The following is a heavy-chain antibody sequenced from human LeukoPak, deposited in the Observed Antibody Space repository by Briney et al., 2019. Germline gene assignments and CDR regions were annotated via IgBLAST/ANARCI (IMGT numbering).Heavy chain of an antibody. D-gene: IGHD6-13*01. CDR1: GYSFIAYF. CDR3: ARDRYTSSWTAAFDF. J-gene: IGHJ4*02. CDR2: INPSNGGT. V-gene: IGHV1-2*02. Sequence: ASVKVSCKASGYSFIAYFIHWVRQAPGQGPEWMGWINPSNGGTKYAQNFQGRVTVTWDTSMSTAYMELISLRSDHTAVYYCARDRYTSSWTAAFDFWGQGTLVTVSS.